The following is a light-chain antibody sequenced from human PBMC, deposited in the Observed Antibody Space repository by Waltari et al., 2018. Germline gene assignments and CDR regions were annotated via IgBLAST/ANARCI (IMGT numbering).Light chain of an antibody. V-gene: IGKV3-20*01. Sequence: EIVLTQSPGTLSLSPGERATLACRASQSVITSSLTWYQQIPGQAPRPLIYGTSGRATGIPDGFSGSGSGTDFTLTIRRLQHGDFAVYYVQPYDGIVVTFGGGTKVEI. J-gene: IGKJ4*01. CDR3: QPYDGIVVT. CDR1: QSVITSS. CDR2: GTS.